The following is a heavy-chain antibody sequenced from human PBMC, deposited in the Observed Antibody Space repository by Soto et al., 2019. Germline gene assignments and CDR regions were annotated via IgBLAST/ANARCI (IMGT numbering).Heavy chain of an antibody. D-gene: IGHD1-26*01. Sequence: SQTLSLTCAISGDSVSSTSVTSNWIRQSPSRGLEWLGRTYYRSKWYNDYAESVKSRITINPDTSKNQFSLHLNSVTPEDAAVYYCVRLIGNSWLDFWGQGTLVTVSS. CDR3: VRLIGNSWLDF. CDR2: TYYRSKWYN. CDR1: GDSVSSTSVT. V-gene: IGHV6-1*01. J-gene: IGHJ5*01.